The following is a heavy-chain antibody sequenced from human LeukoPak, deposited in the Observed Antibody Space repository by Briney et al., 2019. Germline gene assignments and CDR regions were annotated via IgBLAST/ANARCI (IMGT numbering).Heavy chain of an antibody. V-gene: IGHV4-39*01. CDR1: GGSISSSSYY. CDR2: ISYSGST. J-gene: IGHJ4*02. D-gene: IGHD6-19*01. CDR3: ARREYSSGWYYFDY. Sequence: SETLSLTCTVSGGSISSSSYYWGWIRQPPGKGLEWIASISYSGSTYYTPSLKSRVTISVDTSKNQFSLKLSSVTAADTAVYYCARREYSSGWYYFDYWGQGTLVTVSS.